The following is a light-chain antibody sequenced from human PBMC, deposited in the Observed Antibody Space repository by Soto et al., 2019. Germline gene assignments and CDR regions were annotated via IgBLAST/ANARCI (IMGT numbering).Light chain of an antibody. Sequence: DIQMTQSPSSLSASVGDRVPITCQASQDISNYLNWYQQKPGKAPKLLIYDASNLETGVPSRFSGSGSGTDFTFTISSLQPEDIATYYCQQYDNLPRTFGGGTKVDIK. CDR1: QDISNY. J-gene: IGKJ4*01. CDR2: DAS. CDR3: QQYDNLPRT. V-gene: IGKV1-33*01.